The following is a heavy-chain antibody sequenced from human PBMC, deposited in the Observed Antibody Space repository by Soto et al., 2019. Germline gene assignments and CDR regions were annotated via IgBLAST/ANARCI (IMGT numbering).Heavy chain of an antibody. J-gene: IGHJ4*02. CDR1: GCTFTSYG. CDR3: ALRLGYCSGGSCYFDY. Sequence: ASVKVSCKASGCTFTSYGISWVRQAPGQGLEWMGWISAYNGNTNYAQKLQGRVTMTTDTSTSTAYMELRSLRSDDTAVYYCALRLGYCSGGSCYFDYWGQGTLVTVSS. CDR2: ISAYNGNT. V-gene: IGHV1-18*01. D-gene: IGHD2-15*01.